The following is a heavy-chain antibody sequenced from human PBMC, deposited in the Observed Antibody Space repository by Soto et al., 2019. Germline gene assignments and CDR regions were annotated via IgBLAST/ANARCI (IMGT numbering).Heavy chain of an antibody. J-gene: IGHJ4*02. CDR1: GYTFSNFG. V-gene: IGHV1-18*01. CDR3: ARDRTLLGAVRALDF. Sequence: QVQLVQSGGEVKKPGASVKVSCKASGYTFSNFGISWVRQAPGQGLEWMGWITAFNSNTRYAQTFQGRVTMTTDTSTKTAYMELRSLTSDDTAVYYCARDRTLLGAVRALDFWGQGTQVTVSS. CDR2: ITAFNSNT. D-gene: IGHD3-10*02.